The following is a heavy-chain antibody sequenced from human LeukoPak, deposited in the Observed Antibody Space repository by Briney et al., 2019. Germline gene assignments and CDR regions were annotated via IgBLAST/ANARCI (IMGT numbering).Heavy chain of an antibody. CDR2: IRYDGSNK. CDR3: AKVFTMVRGVIHGDY. J-gene: IGHJ4*02. V-gene: IGHV3-30*02. Sequence: LAGGSLRLSCAASGFTFSSYGMHWVRQAPGKGLEWVAFIRYDGSNKYYADSVKGRFTISRDNSKNTLYPQMNSLRAEDTAVYYCAKVFTMVRGVIHGDYWGQGTLVTVSS. CDR1: GFTFSSYG. D-gene: IGHD3-10*01.